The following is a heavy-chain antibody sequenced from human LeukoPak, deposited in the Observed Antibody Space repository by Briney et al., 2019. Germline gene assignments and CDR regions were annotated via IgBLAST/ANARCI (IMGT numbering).Heavy chain of an antibody. CDR2: IYHSGST. V-gene: IGHV4-30-2*01. CDR3: ARSASDSFQNDAFDI. Sequence: PSETLSLTCTVSGGSISSGGYYWSWIRQPPGKGLEWIGYIYHSGSTYYNPSLKSRVTISVDRSKNQFSLKLSSVTAADTAVYYCARSASDSFQNDAFDIWGQGTMVTVSS. CDR1: GGSISSGGYY. D-gene: IGHD2-21*02. J-gene: IGHJ3*02.